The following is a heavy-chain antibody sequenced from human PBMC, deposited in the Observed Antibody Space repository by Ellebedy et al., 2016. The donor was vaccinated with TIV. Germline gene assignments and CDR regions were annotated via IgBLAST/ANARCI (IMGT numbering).Heavy chain of an antibody. D-gene: IGHD4-17*01. J-gene: IGHJ5*02. CDR2: IYQDGSDQ. V-gene: IGHV3-7*01. CDR3: ARRGSYGDYAVQVNSWFDT. Sequence: GGSLRLSCAASGFSFRSYWMSWVGQAPGKGLEWVANIYQDGSDQYYVDSVKGRFTISRDNANKSLFLQMNSLRVEDTAVYYCARRGSYGDYAVQVNSWFDTWGQGTLVTVSS. CDR1: GFSFRSYW.